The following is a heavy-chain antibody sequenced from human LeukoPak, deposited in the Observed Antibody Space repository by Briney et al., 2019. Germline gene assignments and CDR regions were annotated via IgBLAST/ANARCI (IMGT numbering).Heavy chain of an antibody. CDR3: ARGSGIYDILTGLDY. Sequence: GGSLRLSCAASGFTFSSYSMNWVRQAPGKGLEWVSSISSSSSYIYYADSVKGRFTISRDNAKNSLYLQMNSLRAEDTAVYYCARGSGIYDILTGLDYWGQGTLVTVSS. V-gene: IGHV3-21*01. CDR2: ISSSSSYI. D-gene: IGHD3-9*01. CDR1: GFTFSSYS. J-gene: IGHJ4*02.